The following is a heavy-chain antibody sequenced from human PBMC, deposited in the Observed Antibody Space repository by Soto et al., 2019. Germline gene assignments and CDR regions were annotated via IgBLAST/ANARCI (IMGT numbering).Heavy chain of an antibody. J-gene: IGHJ3*02. Sequence: SETLSLTCAVSGGSISSSNWWSWVRQPPGKGLEWIGEIYHSGSTNYNPSLKRRVTISVDKSKNQFSLKLSSVTAADTAVYYCARALRSGWYLYYFDYWGQGTLVTVPQVRNSVTAADTAVYYCARVWGGAFDIWGQGTMVTVSS. CDR2: IYHSGST. V-gene: IGHV4-4*02. D-gene: IGHD6-19*01. CDR1: GGSISSSNW. CDR3: ARALRSGWYLYYFDYWGQGTLVTVPQVRNSVTAADTAVYYCARVWGGAFDI.